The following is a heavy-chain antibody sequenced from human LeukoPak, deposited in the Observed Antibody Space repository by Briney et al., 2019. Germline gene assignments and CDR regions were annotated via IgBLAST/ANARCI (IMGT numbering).Heavy chain of an antibody. CDR3: ATPLRDELGGPPLDWYFDL. CDR1: GFTLSSYW. J-gene: IGHJ2*01. Sequence: GGSLRLSCAASGFTLSSYWMSWVRQAPGKGLEWVANIKQDGSEKYYVDSVKGRFTISRDNAKNSLYLQMNSLRAEDTAVYYCATPLRDELGGPPLDWYFDLWGRGTLVTVSS. V-gene: IGHV3-7*01. CDR2: IKQDGSEK. D-gene: IGHD5-24*01.